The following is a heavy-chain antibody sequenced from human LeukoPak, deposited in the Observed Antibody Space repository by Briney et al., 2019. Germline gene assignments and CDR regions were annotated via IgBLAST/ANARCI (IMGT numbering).Heavy chain of an antibody. CDR1: GYSFTSYW. CDR2: NYPGDSYT. D-gene: IGHD1-14*01. CDR3: ARSVTGTIGDV. J-gene: IGHJ6*02. V-gene: IGHV5-51*01. Sequence: GESLNTSGKGTGYSFTSYWIGCVSQIPGKGLEWRGINYPGDSYTNYRPSFQGQVTISADTSISTAYLQRSSLKASDTAMYYCARSVTGTIGDVWGQGTTVTVSS.